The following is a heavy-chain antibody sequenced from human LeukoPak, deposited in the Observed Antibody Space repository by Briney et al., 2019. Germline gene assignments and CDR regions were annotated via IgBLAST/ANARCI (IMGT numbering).Heavy chain of an antibody. D-gene: IGHD2-15*01. J-gene: IGHJ4*02. CDR1: GFTVSSNY. Sequence: GGSLRLSCAASGFTVSSNYMSWVRQAPGKGLEWVSVIYSGGSTYYADSVKGRFTISRDNSKNTLYLQMNSLRAEDTAVYYCARECCSGANDYWGQGTLVTVSS. CDR3: ARECCSGANDY. V-gene: IGHV3-66*01. CDR2: IYSGGST.